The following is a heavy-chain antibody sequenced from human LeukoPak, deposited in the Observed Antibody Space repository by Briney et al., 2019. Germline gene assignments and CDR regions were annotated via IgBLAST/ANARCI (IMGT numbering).Heavy chain of an antibody. CDR3: AKDGSSSGYYPRFDY. D-gene: IGHD3-22*01. J-gene: IGHJ4*02. CDR1: GFTFSSYE. Sequence: PGGSLRLSCAASGFTFSSYEMNWVRQAPGKGLEWVAVISYVGSNKHYVDSVKGRFTISRDNSKNTLYLQMNSLRAEDTAVYYCAKDGSSSGYYPRFDYWGQGTLVTVSS. V-gene: IGHV3-30*18. CDR2: ISYVGSNK.